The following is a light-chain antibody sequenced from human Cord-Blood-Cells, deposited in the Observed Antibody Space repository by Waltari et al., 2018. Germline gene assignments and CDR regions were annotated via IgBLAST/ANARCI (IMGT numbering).Light chain of an antibody. V-gene: IGLV2-14*01. CDR2: DVS. CDR3: SSYTSSSTV. Sequence: QSALTQPASASGSPGQSITISCTGTSSDVGGYNYVSWYQQHPGKAPKLMIYDVSNRPSGVSNRFSGSKSGNTASLTISGLQAEDEADYYSSSYTSSSTVFGGGTKLTVL. J-gene: IGLJ2*01. CDR1: SSDVGGYNY.